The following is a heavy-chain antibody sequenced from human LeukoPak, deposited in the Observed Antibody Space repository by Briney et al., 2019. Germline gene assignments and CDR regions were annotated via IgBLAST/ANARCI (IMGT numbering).Heavy chain of an antibody. CDR3: ARDRRTVIMRLFDY. CDR2: ISSSGSTK. J-gene: IGHJ4*02. CDR1: GFTFSSYE. D-gene: IGHD4-17*01. V-gene: IGHV3-48*03. Sequence: GGSVRLSCAASGFTFSSYEMNWVRQTPGKGLEWVSYISSSGSTKYYADSVKGRFTISRDNGKDSLYLQMNSLRAEDTAVYYCARDRRTVIMRLFDYWGQGTLVTVSS.